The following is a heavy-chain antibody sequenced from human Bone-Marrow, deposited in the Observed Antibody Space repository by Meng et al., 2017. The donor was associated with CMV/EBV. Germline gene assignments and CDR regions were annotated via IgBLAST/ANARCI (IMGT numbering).Heavy chain of an antibody. J-gene: IGHJ4*02. CDR3: VRSDYGGKGVYFDY. D-gene: IGHD4-23*01. V-gene: IGHV3-48*03. CDR2: ISSSGSTI. CDR1: GFSFDDYA. Sequence: GESLKISCAASGFSFDDYAMYWVRQAPGKGLEWVSYISSSGSTIYYADSVKGRFTISRDNAKNSLYLQMNSLRAEDTAVYYCVRSDYGGKGVYFDYWGQGPLDTVSS.